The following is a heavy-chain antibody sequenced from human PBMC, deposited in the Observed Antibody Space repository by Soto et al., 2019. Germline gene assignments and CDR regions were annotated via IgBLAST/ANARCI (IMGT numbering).Heavy chain of an antibody. CDR2: ISAYNGNT. V-gene: IGHV1-18*01. CDR1: GYTFTSYG. J-gene: IGHJ6*03. Sequence: GASVKVSCKASGYTFTSYGISWVRQAPGQGLEWMGWISAYNGNTNYAQKLQGRVTMTTDTSTSTAYMELRSLRSDDTAVYYCARGGNCSSTSCSDDYYYYYMDVWGKGTTVTVSS. CDR3: ARGGNCSSTSCSDDYYYYYMDV. D-gene: IGHD2-2*01.